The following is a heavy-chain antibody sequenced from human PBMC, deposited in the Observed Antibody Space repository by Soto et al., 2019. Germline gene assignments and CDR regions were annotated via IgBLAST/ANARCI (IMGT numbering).Heavy chain of an antibody. CDR3: ARGHVVAAQH. Sequence: QLQLQESGSGLVKPSQTLSLTCAVSGGSISSGGYSWSWIRQPPGKGLEWIGSIYHSGITYYYPSLKRRVTPSADRSKHQFSLKPSSVTAADTAVYYCARGHVVAAQHWGQGTLVTVSS. D-gene: IGHD2-15*01. J-gene: IGHJ4*02. V-gene: IGHV4-30-2*01. CDR2: IYHSGIT. CDR1: GGSISSGGYS.